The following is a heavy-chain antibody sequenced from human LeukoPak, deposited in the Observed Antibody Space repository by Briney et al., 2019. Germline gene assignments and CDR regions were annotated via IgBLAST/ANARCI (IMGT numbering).Heavy chain of an antibody. V-gene: IGHV1-2*02. Sequence: ASVKVSCKASGYTFTGYYMHWVRQAPGQGLECMGWINPNSGGTNYAQKFQGRVTMTRDTSISTAYMELSRLRSDDTAVYYCARARGTTVTTGAGYWGQGTLVTVSS. D-gene: IGHD4-17*01. CDR2: INPNSGGT. CDR3: ARARGTTVTTGAGY. J-gene: IGHJ4*02. CDR1: GYTFTGYY.